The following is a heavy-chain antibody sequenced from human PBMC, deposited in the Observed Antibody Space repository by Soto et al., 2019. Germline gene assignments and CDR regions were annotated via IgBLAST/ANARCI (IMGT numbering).Heavy chain of an antibody. Sequence: QVQLVQSGAEVKKPGASVKVSCKASGYTFTSYAFNWVRQAPGQGLEWMGWISAYSGNTNYAQKFQGRVTMTTDTSTSTAYIELRSLRSHDTAVYYCARDQTVLDYWGQGTLVTVSS. CDR3: ARDQTVLDY. CDR2: ISAYSGNT. CDR1: GYTFTSYA. V-gene: IGHV1-18*04. D-gene: IGHD4-17*01. J-gene: IGHJ4*02.